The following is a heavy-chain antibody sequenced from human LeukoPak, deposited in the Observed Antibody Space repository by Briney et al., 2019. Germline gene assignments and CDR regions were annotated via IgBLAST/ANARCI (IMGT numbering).Heavy chain of an antibody. CDR3: ARANGFKQFGNLDY. CDR1: GFDVTQHE. D-gene: IGHD3-16*01. Sequence: PGGSLRLSCATSGFDVTQHEFNWVRQAPGKGLEWVAYISGTGSYVKYAESVKGRFTVSSDDTKKSVFLQMNNLALDETAVYCCARANGFKQFGNLDYWGQGTLVTVSS. V-gene: IGHV3-48*03. J-gene: IGHJ4*02. CDR2: ISGTGSYV.